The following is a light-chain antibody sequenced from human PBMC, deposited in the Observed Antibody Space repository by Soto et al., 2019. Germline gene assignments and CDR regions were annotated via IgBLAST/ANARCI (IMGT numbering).Light chain of an antibody. CDR1: QDIAIY. V-gene: IGKV1-9*01. CDR2: AAS. Sequence: IQLTQSPSSLSASVGDRVTITCRASQDIAIYLAWYQQKPGEAPKLLIYAASTLYGGVPSRFSGSGSGTDFTFTISRLQPEDIATYYCQQYENLPTFGQGTRLENK. CDR3: QQYENLPT. J-gene: IGKJ5*01.